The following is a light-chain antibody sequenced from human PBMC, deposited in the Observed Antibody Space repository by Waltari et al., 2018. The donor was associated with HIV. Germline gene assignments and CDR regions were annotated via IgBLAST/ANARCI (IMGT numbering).Light chain of an antibody. Sequence: LTQPPSVYGAPGQRVTISCTGNSSNIGAGFDAHWYQLVPETASKLLIYGDTNRPSGVPDRFSGSKSGTSASLAITGLQAEDEADYYCQSYDSGLSVVFGGGTKLTVL. CDR1: SSNIGAGFD. J-gene: IGLJ3*02. V-gene: IGLV1-40*01. CDR2: GDT. CDR3: QSYDSGLSVV.